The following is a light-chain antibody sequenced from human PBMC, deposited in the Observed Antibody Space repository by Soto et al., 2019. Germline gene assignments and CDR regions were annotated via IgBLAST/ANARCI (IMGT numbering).Light chain of an antibody. Sequence: QSVLTQPPSVSGAPGQRVTISCTGSSSNIGAGYDVHWYQQLPGTAPKLLIYGNSNRPSGVPDRFSGSKSGTSASLAITGXXAEDEADYYCQSYDSSLSAHYVFGTGTKLTVL. CDR2: GNS. V-gene: IGLV1-40*01. CDR3: QSYDSSLSAHYV. J-gene: IGLJ1*01. CDR1: SSNIGAGYD.